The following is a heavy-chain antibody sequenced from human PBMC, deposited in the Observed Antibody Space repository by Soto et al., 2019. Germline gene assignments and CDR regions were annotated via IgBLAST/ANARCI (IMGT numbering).Heavy chain of an antibody. J-gene: IGHJ4*02. V-gene: IGHV3-33*01. D-gene: IGHD1-26*01. CDR3: AREQVSGSKYPFY. CDR1: GFTFSSYG. CDR2: IWYDGSNK. Sequence: GGSLRLSCAASGFTFSSYGMHWVRQAPGKGLEWVAVIWYDGSNKYYADSVKGRFTISRDNSKNTLYLQMNSLRAEDTAVYYCAREQVSGSKYPFYWGQGTLVTVSS.